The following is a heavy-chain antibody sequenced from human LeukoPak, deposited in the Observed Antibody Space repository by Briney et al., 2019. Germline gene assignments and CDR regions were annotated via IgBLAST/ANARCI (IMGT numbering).Heavy chain of an antibody. J-gene: IGHJ4*02. CDR3: ARDPPYPPPDY. Sequence: GGSLRLSCAASGFTFSDHYMSWIRQAPGKGLEWVSYISSSGSTIYYADSVKGRFTISRDNAKNSLYLQMNSLRAEDTAVYYCARDPPYPPPDYWGQGTLVTVSS. CDR1: GFTFSDHY. V-gene: IGHV3-11*01. CDR2: ISSSGSTI. D-gene: IGHD2-2*02.